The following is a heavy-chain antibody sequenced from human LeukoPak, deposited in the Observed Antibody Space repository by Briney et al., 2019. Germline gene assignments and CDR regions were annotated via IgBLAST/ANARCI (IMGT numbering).Heavy chain of an antibody. J-gene: IGHJ4*02. D-gene: IGHD6-13*01. CDR3: ARESGHGSNIDY. CDR2: ISSSGSTI. Sequence: PGGSLRLSCAASGFTFSDYYMSWIRQAPGKGLEWASYISSSGSTISYADSVKGRFTISRDNVKNSLCLQMNSLRAEDTAVYYCARESGHGSNIDYWGQGSLVTVSS. V-gene: IGHV3-11*01. CDR1: GFTFSDYY.